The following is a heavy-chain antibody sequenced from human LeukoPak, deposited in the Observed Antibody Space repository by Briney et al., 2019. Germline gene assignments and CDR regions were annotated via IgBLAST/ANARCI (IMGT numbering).Heavy chain of an antibody. J-gene: IGHJ4*02. V-gene: IGHV4-39*01. CDR3: ARQRSGRAYYYGSGSPTLSDY. D-gene: IGHD3-10*01. Sequence: SETLSLTCTVSGDSISSNNYFWGWICQPPGKGLEWIGEISYNGNTNYNPSLKSRVTISVDTSKNQFSLKLSSVTAADTAVYYCARQRSGRAYYYGSGSPTLSDYWGQGTLVTVSS. CDR2: ISYNGNT. CDR1: GDSISSNNYF.